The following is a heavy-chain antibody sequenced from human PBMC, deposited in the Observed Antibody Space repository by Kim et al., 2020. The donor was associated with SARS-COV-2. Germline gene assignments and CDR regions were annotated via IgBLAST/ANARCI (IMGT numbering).Heavy chain of an antibody. CDR3: AGIAAAATLYYYYGMDV. CDR2: ISSSSSTI. Sequence: GGSLRLSCAASGFTFSSYSMNWVRQAPGKGLGWVSYISSSSSTIYYADSVKGRFTISRDNAKNSLYLQMNSLRAEDTAVYYCAGIAAAATLYYYYGMDVWGQGTTVTVSS. CDR1: GFTFSSYS. J-gene: IGHJ6*02. V-gene: IGHV3-48*04. D-gene: IGHD6-13*01.